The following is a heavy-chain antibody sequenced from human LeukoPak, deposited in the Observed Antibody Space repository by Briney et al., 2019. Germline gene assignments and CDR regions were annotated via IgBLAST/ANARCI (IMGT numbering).Heavy chain of an antibody. CDR3: ARTTSLTASGYDY. J-gene: IGHJ4*02. CDR2: INPNTGDR. CDR1: GYTFTNYH. Sequence: ASLQVSCKASGYTFTNYHINWVRQAPGQGLEWMGWINPNTGDRGYAQKFQGRVSISSDTSISTAYMELGSPRSDDTAVYFCARTTSLTASGYDYWGQGTLVTVSS. V-gene: IGHV1-8*03. D-gene: IGHD4-17*01.